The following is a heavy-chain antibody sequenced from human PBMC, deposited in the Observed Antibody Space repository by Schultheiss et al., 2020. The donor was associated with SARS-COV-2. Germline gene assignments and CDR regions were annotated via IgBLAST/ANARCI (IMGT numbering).Heavy chain of an antibody. V-gene: IGHV4-39*07. Sequence: SQTLSLTCTVSGASVSSGSYYWSWIRQPPGKGLEWIGEINHSGSTNYNPSLKSRVTISVDTSKNQFSLKLSSVTAADTAVYYCAREATLEWTNRFDYWGQGTLVTVSS. CDR1: GASVSSGSYY. CDR2: INHSGST. J-gene: IGHJ4*02. D-gene: IGHD3-3*01. CDR3: AREATLEWTNRFDY.